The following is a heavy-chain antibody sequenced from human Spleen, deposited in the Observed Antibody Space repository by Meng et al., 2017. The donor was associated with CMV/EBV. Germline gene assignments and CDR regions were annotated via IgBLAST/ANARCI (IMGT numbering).Heavy chain of an antibody. CDR1: GGSTRSHY. J-gene: IGHJ6*02. V-gene: IGHV4-59*11. CDR3: ARIFPSDYYKYDMDV. Sequence: SETLSLTCTVSGGSTRSHYWNWIRQPPGKGLEWIGSISYGGSTYYNSSLRSRVTISVDTSKSQVTLKLSSVTAADTAVYYCARIFPSDYYKYDMDVWGQGTTVTVSS. D-gene: IGHD3-3*01. CDR2: ISYGGST.